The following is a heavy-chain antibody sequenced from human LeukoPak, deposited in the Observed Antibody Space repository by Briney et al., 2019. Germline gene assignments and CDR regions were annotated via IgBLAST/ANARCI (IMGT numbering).Heavy chain of an antibody. CDR2: ISSSSSYI. D-gene: IGHD1-14*01. CDR3: ARVGPWVNPDYYYYYMDV. J-gene: IGHJ6*03. V-gene: IGHV3-21*01. CDR1: GFTFSSYS. Sequence: GGSLRLSCAASGFTFSSYSMNWVRQAPGKGLEWVSSISSSSSYIYYADSLKGRFTISRDNAKNSLYLQMNSLRAEDTAVYYCARVGPWVNPDYYYYYMDVWGKGTTVTVSS.